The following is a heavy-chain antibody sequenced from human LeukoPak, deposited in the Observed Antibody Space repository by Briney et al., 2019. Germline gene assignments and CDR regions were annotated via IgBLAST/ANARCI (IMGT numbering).Heavy chain of an antibody. CDR2: ISSSGSTI. CDR3: ASDKPGYSSGWYQSLGAFDI. Sequence: PGGSLRLSCAASGFTFSDYYMSWIRQAPGKGLEWVSYISSSGSTIYYADSVKGRFTISRDNSKNTLYLQMNSLRAEDTAVYYCASDKPGYSSGWYQSLGAFDIWGQGTMVTVSS. D-gene: IGHD6-19*01. J-gene: IGHJ3*02. CDR1: GFTFSDYY. V-gene: IGHV3-11*04.